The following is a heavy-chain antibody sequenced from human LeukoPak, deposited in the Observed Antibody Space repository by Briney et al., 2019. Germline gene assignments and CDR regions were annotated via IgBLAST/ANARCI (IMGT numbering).Heavy chain of an antibody. Sequence: GASLHISCKASGYNLVNFWIAWVRPMPGKGLEWLGIIYPVDSDTRYSPSFQGQVTISADKSINTAYLQWSSLKASDTAMYYCARRPVGSTWSVGYWGQGTLVTVSS. J-gene: IGHJ4*02. V-gene: IGHV5-51*01. D-gene: IGHD1-26*01. CDR1: GYNLVNFW. CDR3: ARRPVGSTWSVGY. CDR2: IYPVDSDT.